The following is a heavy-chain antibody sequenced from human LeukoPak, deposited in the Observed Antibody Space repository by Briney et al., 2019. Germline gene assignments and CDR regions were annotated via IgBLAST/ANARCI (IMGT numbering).Heavy chain of an antibody. CDR2: IYYSGSP. V-gene: IGHV4-39*07. CDR3: AGWRAARYGMDV. Sequence: SETLSLTCTVSGGSISSSSYYWGWFRQPPGKGLEWIGSIYYSGSPYYNPSLKSRVTISVDTSKNQSSLKLSSVTAADTAVYYCAGWRAARYGMDVWGQGTTVTVSS. D-gene: IGHD2-15*01. CDR1: GGSISSSSYY. J-gene: IGHJ6*02.